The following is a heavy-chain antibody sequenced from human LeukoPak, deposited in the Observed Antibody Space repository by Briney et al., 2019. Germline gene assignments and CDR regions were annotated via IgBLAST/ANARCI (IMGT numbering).Heavy chain of an antibody. Sequence: SETLSLTCAVYGGSSSGYYWNLIRQPPGKGLEWIGEINHSGSTNYNPSLKSRVTISVDTSKNQFSLKLSSVTAADTAVYYCARRYSSGWYYFDYWGQGTLVTVSS. CDR1: GGSSSGYY. J-gene: IGHJ4*02. V-gene: IGHV4-34*01. CDR2: INHSGST. D-gene: IGHD6-19*01. CDR3: ARRYSSGWYYFDY.